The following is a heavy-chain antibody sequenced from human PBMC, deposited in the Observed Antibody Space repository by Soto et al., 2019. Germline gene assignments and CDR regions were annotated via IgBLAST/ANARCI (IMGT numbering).Heavy chain of an antibody. CDR2: INHTGGT. CDR3: ATRITVFGLLIPPFDP. CDR1: GGSVNGYY. V-gene: IGHV4-34*01. J-gene: IGHJ5*02. D-gene: IGHD3-3*01. Sequence: SETLSLTCAVYGGSVNGYYWNWIRQPPGKGLEWIGEINHTGGTHYNPSLKSRATMSVDTSKNQFSLRLSSVTAADTAIYYCATRITVFGLLIPPFDPWGQGTQGTVSS.